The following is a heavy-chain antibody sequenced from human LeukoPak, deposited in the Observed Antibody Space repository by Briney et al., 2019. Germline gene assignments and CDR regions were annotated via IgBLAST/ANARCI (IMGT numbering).Heavy chain of an antibody. Sequence: PGGSLRLSCAASGFTFSSYAMSWVRQAPGKGLEWVSAISGSGGSTYYADSVKGRFTISRDNSKNTLYLQMNSLRAEDTAVYYCAKIGRRGYCSGGSCLAFDIWGQGTMVTVSS. CDR1: GFTFSSYA. CDR3: AKIGRRGYCSGGSCLAFDI. V-gene: IGHV3-23*01. J-gene: IGHJ3*02. D-gene: IGHD2-15*01. CDR2: ISGSGGST.